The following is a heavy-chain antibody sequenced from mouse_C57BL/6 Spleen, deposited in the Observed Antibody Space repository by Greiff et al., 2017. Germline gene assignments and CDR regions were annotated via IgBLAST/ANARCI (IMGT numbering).Heavy chain of an antibody. CDR3: ARVGDSSGSYFDY. Sequence: QVQLKQPGAELVMPGASVKLSCKASGYTFTSYWMHWVKQRPGQGLEWIGEIDPSDSYTNYNQKFKGKSTLTVDKSSSTAYMQLSSLTSEDSAVYYCARVGDSSGSYFDYWGQGTTLTVSS. J-gene: IGHJ2*01. D-gene: IGHD3-2*02. V-gene: IGHV1-69*01. CDR2: IDPSDSYT. CDR1: GYTFTSYW.